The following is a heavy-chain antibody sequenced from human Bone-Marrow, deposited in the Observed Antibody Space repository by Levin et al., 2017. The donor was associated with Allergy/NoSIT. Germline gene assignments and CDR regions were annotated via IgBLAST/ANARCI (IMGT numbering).Heavy chain of an antibody. J-gene: IGHJ4*02. CDR2: IYWNDDK. D-gene: IGHD4-23*01. CDR1: GFSLSTTGVG. V-gene: IGHV2-5*01. CDR3: AQSNGGGNAAFFVY. Sequence: TLSLTCTFSGFSLSTTGVGVGWIRQPPGKALEWLAVIYWNDDKRYSPSLTSRLTITKDASKNQVVLIMTNMNPVDTATYYCAQSNGGGNAAFFVYWGQGTLVTVSS.